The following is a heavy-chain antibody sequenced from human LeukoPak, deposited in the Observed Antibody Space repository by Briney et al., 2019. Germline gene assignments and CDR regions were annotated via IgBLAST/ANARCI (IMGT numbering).Heavy chain of an antibody. J-gene: IGHJ6*02. D-gene: IGHD6-19*01. CDR3: ARDGGSAWSISHYYGMDV. CDR2: ISAHNGNT. Sequence: AASVKVSCKASGDTFTSYGISWVRQAPGQGLEWVGRISAHNGNTNYTQKLQGRVTMTTDISTSTTYMELRSLRFDDTAVYYCARDGGSAWSISHYYGMDVWGQGTTATVSS. V-gene: IGHV1-18*01. CDR1: GDTFTSYG.